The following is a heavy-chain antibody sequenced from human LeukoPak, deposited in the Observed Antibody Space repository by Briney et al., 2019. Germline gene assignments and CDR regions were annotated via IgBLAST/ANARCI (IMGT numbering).Heavy chain of an antibody. CDR2: IYYSGST. Sequence: SETLSLTCTVSGGSISSYYWSWIRQPPGKGLEWIGYIYYSGSTNYNPSLKSRVTISVDTSKNQFSLKLSSVTAADTAVYYCARHPMVRGVTDYWGQGTLVTVSS. D-gene: IGHD3-10*01. J-gene: IGHJ4*02. CDR3: ARHPMVRGVTDY. V-gene: IGHV4-59*08. CDR1: GGSISSYY.